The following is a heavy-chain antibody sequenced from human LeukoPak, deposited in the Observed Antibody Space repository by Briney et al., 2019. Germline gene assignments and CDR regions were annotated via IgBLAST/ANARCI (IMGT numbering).Heavy chain of an antibody. Sequence: SETLSLTCTVSGGSISSSSYYWSWIRQPPGKGLEWIGYIYYSGSTNYNPSLKSRVTISVDTSKNQFSLKLSSVTAADTAVYYCARDLRAVAGTLLAFDIWGQGTMVTVSS. CDR1: GGSISSSSYY. CDR2: IYYSGST. D-gene: IGHD6-19*01. CDR3: ARDLRAVAGTLLAFDI. J-gene: IGHJ3*02. V-gene: IGHV4-61*01.